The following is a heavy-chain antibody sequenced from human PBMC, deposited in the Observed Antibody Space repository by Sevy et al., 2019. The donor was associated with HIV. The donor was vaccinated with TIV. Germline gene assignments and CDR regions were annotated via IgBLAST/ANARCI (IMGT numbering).Heavy chain of an antibody. V-gene: IGHV5-51*01. CDR1: GYSFTSYW. Sequence: GESLKISCKGSGYSFTSYWIGWVRQMPGKGLEWMGIIYPGDSDTRYSPSFQGQVTISADKSISTANLQWSSLKASDTAMYYCARVDTAMVTSLYYSYYYGMDVWGQGTTVTVSS. J-gene: IGHJ6*02. D-gene: IGHD5-18*01. CDR2: IYPGDSDT. CDR3: ARVDTAMVTSLYYSYYYGMDV.